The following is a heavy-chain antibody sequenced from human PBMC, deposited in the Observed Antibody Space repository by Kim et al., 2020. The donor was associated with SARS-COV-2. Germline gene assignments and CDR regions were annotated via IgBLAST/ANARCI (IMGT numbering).Heavy chain of an antibody. CDR3: ARRREVRGVNGWFDP. D-gene: IGHD3-10*01. J-gene: IGHJ5*02. CDR1: GGSFSGYY. CDR2: INHSGST. Sequence: SETLSLTCAVYGGSFSGYYWSWIRQPPGKGLEWIGEINHSGSTNYNPSLKSRVTISVDTSKNQFSLKLSSVTAADTAVYYCARRREVRGVNGWFDPWGQGTLVTVSS. V-gene: IGHV4-34*01.